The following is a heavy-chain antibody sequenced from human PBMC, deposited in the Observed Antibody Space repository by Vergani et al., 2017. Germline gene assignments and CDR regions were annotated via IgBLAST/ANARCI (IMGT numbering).Heavy chain of an antibody. CDR2: IYHSGST. J-gene: IGHJ4*02. D-gene: IGHD6-19*01. CDR1: GYSISSGYY. CDR3: AIGTIAVAVGFDY. Sequence: QVQLQESGPGLVKPSETLSLTCAVSGYSISSGYYWGWIRQPPGKGLEWIGSIYHSGSTYYSASLKSRVTISVDTSKNQFSLKLTSVTAADTAVYYCAIGTIAVAVGFDYWGQGTLVTVSS. V-gene: IGHV4-38-2*01.